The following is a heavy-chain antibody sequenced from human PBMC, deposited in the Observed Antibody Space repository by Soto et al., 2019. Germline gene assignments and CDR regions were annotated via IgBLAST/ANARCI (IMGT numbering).Heavy chain of an antibody. CDR2: IIPIFGTA. CDR3: ARGSPDHYYGYYGWFDP. CDR1: GGTFSSYA. J-gene: IGHJ5*02. Sequence: QVQLVQSGAEVKKPGSSVKVSCKASGGTFSSYAISWVRQAPGQGLEWMVGIIPIFGTANYAQKFQGRVTITADESTSTAYMELSSLRSEDTAVYYCARGSPDHYYGYYGWFDPWGQGTLVTVSS. V-gene: IGHV1-69*12. D-gene: IGHD4-17*01.